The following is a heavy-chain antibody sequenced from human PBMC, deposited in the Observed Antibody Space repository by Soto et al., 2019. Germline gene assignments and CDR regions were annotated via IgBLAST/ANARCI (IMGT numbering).Heavy chain of an antibody. D-gene: IGHD6-13*01. J-gene: IGHJ4*02. CDR1: GGSNIRDGYY. V-gene: IGHV4-31*03. Sequence: PSETLSLTCTVSGGSNIRDGYYWSWIRQHPGKGLEWIAYISYSGSSYSNPSLKSRVTISADTSKNQFSLRPTSVTAADTAVYFCARAMPAGSADFWGQGTLVTVS. CDR3: ARAMPAGSADF. CDR2: ISYSGSS.